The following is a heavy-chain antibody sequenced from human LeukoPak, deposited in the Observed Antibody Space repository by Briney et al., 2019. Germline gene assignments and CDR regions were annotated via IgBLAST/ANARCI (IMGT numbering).Heavy chain of an antibody. CDR3: ARECGSGEPEYYFDY. CDR1: GGSISSYY. V-gene: IGHV4-59*01. CDR2: IYYSGST. D-gene: IGHD3-10*01. J-gene: IGHJ4*02. Sequence: SETLSLTCTVSGGSISSYYWSWIRQPPGKGLEWTGYIYYSGSTNYNPSLKSRVTISVDTSKNQFSLKLSSVTAADTAVYYCARECGSGEPEYYFDYWGQGTLVTVSS.